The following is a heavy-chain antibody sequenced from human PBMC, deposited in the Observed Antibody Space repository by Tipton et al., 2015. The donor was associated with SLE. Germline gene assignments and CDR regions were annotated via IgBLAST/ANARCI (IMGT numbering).Heavy chain of an antibody. CDR3: ARDPGYSSTWNGYYGMDV. J-gene: IGHJ6*02. CDR2: INPNTGGT. Sequence: QLVQSGAEVKKPGASVKVSCKAFGYTLTDNYIHWVRQAPGQGLEWMGRINPNTGGTNSAQKLQGRVIMTRDTSISTAYMELRRLTFDDTAVYYCARDPGYSSTWNGYYGMDVWGQGTTVTVS. V-gene: IGHV1-2*06. CDR1: GYTLTDNY. D-gene: IGHD6-13*01.